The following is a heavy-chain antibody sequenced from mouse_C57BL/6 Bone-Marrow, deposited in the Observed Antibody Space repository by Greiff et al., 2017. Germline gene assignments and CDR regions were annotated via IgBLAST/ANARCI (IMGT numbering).Heavy chain of an antibody. V-gene: IGHV1-82*01. Sequence: VQLQQSGPELVKPGASVKISCQASGYAFSSSWMYWVKQRPGKGLEWIGRIYPGGGETYYNGKFKGKATLTADKSTSTAYMQLSSLTSEDSAVYFCARGVVHSSGRFAYWGQGTLVTVSA. CDR1: GYAFSSSW. J-gene: IGHJ3*01. CDR2: IYPGGGET. CDR3: ARGVVHSSGRFAY. D-gene: IGHD3-2*02.